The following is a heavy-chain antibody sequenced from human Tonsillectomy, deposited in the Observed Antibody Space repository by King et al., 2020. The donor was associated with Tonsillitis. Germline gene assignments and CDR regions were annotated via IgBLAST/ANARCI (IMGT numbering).Heavy chain of an antibody. J-gene: IGHJ4*02. CDR2: MYTNGET. CDR3: AAGQQPMGLDC. V-gene: IGHV4-61*02. Sequence: VQLQESGPGLVKPSQTLSLTCSVSGESIRSGRHYWSWIRQPAGKGLEWIGRMYTNGETNYNPSLKSRVTISLDTSKNQFSLYLTSVTATDTAVYYCAAGQQPMGLDCWGKGTLVTVSS. D-gene: IGHD3-16*01. CDR1: GESIRSGRHY.